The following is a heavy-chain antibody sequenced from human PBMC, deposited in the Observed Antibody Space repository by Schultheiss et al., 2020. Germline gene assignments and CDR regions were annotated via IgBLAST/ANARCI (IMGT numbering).Heavy chain of an antibody. J-gene: IGHJ4*02. CDR3: VRGGRTRLDY. D-gene: IGHD1/OR15-1a*01. CDR1: GFTFSSYG. V-gene: IGHV3-48*04. CDR2: ISSSGSTI. Sequence: GGSLRLSCAASGFTFSSYGMHWVRQAPGKGLEWVSYISSSGSTIYYADSVKGRFTISRDNSKNTLYLQMNSLRAEDTAVYYCVRGGRTRLDYWGQGTLVTVSS.